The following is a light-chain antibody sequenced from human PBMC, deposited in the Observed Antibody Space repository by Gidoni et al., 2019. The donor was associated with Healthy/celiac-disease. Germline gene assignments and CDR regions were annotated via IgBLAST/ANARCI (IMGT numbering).Light chain of an antibody. CDR1: QSVSSN. CDR2: GTS. V-gene: IGKV3-15*01. Sequence: EIVMTQSPATLSVSPGERAPLSCRASQSVSSNLAWYQQKPGQAPRLLIYGTSTRATGIPARFSGSGSGTEFTLTISSLQSEDFAVYYCQQYNIWPPWTFGQGTKVEIK. CDR3: QQYNIWPPWT. J-gene: IGKJ1*01.